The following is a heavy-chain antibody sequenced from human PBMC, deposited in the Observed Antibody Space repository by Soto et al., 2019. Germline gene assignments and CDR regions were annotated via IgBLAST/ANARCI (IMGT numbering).Heavy chain of an antibody. CDR3: AKDWAATYYDILTGYLPTAGDHYYMDV. D-gene: IGHD3-9*01. V-gene: IGHV3-23*01. Sequence: PGGSLRLSCAASGFTFSSYAMSWVRQAPGKGLEWVSAISGSGGSTYYADSVKGRFTISRDNSKNTLYLQMNSLRAEDTAVYYCAKDWAATYYDILTGYLPTAGDHYYMDVWGKRTKVTVSS. CDR2: ISGSGGST. J-gene: IGHJ6*03. CDR1: GFTFSSYA.